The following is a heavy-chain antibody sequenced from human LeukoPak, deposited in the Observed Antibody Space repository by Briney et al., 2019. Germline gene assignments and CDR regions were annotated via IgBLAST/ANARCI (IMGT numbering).Heavy chain of an antibody. CDR3: ARVGIYCGGDCYYFDY. D-gene: IGHD2-21*02. CDR1: GGSISSSSYY. V-gene: IGHV4-39*07. CDR2: IYYSGST. Sequence: SETLSLTCTVSGGSISSSSYYWGWIRQPPGKGLEWIGSIYYSGSTYYNPSLKSRVTISVDTSKNQFSLKLSSVTAADTAVYYCARVGIYCGGDCYYFDYWGQGTLVTVSS. J-gene: IGHJ4*02.